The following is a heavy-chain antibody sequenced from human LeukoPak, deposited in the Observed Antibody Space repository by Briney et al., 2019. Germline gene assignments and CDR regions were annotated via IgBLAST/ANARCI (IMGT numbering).Heavy chain of an antibody. J-gene: IGHJ4*02. CDR2: IYYSGST. CDR3: ARVLWELPELHFDY. D-gene: IGHD1-26*01. CDR1: GGPISSGDYY. V-gene: IGHV4-30-4*01. Sequence: SETLSLTCTVSGGPISSGDYYLSWIRQPPGKGLEWIGYIYYSGSTYYNPSLKSRVTISVDTSKNQFSLKLSSVTAADTAVYYCARVLWELPELHFDYWGQGTLVTVSS.